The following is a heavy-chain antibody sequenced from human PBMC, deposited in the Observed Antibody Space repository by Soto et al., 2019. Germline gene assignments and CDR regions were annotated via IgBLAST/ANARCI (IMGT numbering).Heavy chain of an antibody. J-gene: IGHJ6*02. Sequence: QVTLKESGPTLVQPTQTLTLTCTVSGLSLRTTGVGVGWVRQPPGKALEWLALLYWDDDKRYSPSLRSRLTIAKDISEKQVVLTMTNRDTVDTATYYCVQSRCGGDCLEIYSSHAYNGLDVWGQGTTVTVSS. CDR1: GLSLRTTGVG. CDR3: VQSRCGGDCLEIYSSHAYNGLDV. V-gene: IGHV2-5*02. D-gene: IGHD2-21*02. CDR2: LYWDDDK.